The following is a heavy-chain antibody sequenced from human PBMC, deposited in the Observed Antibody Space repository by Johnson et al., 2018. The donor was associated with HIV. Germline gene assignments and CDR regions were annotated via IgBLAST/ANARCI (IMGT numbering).Heavy chain of an antibody. J-gene: IGHJ3*02. D-gene: IGHD5-24*01. Sequence: QVQLVESGGGVVQPGRSLRLSCAASGFTFSNYAMHWVRQAAGKGLEWVAVISFDGSNKYYADSVKGRFTISRDNAKNSLYLQMNSLRAEDTAVYYCAREMAWEDAFDIWGQGTMVTVSS. CDR2: ISFDGSNK. CDR3: AREMAWEDAFDI. V-gene: IGHV3-30-3*01. CDR1: GFTFSNYA.